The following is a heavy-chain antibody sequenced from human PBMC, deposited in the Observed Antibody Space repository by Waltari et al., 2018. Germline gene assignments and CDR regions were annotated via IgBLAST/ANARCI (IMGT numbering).Heavy chain of an antibody. CDR2: IYHSGIT. CDR1: GYSIRSGYY. V-gene: IGHV4-38-2*02. J-gene: IGHJ4*02. CDR3: ARDTPAPRITGATSVDY. Sequence: QVQLQESGPGLVKPSETLSLTGSVSGYSIRSGYYWGWIRQPPGKGLEWIGSIYHSGITFYNPSLKSRVTISVDTSKNQFSLKLSSVTAADTAVYYCARDTPAPRITGATSVDYWGQGTLVTVSS. D-gene: IGHD1-20*01.